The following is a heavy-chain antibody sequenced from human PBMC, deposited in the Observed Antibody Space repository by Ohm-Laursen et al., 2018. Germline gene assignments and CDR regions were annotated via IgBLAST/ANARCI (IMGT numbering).Heavy chain of an antibody. CDR2: VYPGDSDT. CDR3: TRLYSGSFDY. J-gene: IGHJ4*02. D-gene: IGHD2-21*01. CDR1: GYSFTSYW. Sequence: ESLKISCKGSGYSFTSYWIGWVRQMPGKGLEWMGIVYPGDSDTIYSPFFQGQVTFSADKSINTAYLQWSSLKASDTAMYYCTRLYSGSFDYWGQGTLVTVSS. V-gene: IGHV5-51*01.